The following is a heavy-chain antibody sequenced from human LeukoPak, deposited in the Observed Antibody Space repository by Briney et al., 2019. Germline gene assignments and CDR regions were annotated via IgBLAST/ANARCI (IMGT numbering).Heavy chain of an antibody. CDR2: IYYSGST. D-gene: IGHD3-10*01. V-gene: IGHV4-39*01. Sequence: PSETLSLTCTVSGGSISSSSYYWGWLRPPPGKGLEWIGSIYYSGSTCYNPSLKSRVTISVDTSKNQCSLKLSTVTAADTAVYYCARRSVRPNSPFDYWGQGTLVTVSS. CDR3: ARRSVRPNSPFDY. CDR1: GGSISSSSYY. J-gene: IGHJ4*02.